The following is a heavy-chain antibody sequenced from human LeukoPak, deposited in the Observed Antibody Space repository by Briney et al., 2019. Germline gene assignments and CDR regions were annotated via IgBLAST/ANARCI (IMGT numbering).Heavy chain of an antibody. Sequence: GGSLRLSCEASGFTFSNHAMDWVRQAPGKGLEWVSAISGGGDGTYYADSVKGRFTISRDNSKNTLYLQMNSLRVEDTAVYYCAKVKGASGGSSDHWGQGTLVTVSS. CDR3: AKVKGASGGSSDH. D-gene: IGHD6-19*01. CDR1: GFTFSNHA. J-gene: IGHJ4*02. V-gene: IGHV3-23*01. CDR2: ISGGGDGT.